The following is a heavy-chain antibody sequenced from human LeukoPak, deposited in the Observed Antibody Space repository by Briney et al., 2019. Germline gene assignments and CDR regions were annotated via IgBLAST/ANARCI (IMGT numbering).Heavy chain of an antibody. CDR2: IWYDGSNK. CDR3: ARDKDGYNYGAYYFDY. J-gene: IGHJ4*02. CDR1: GFTFSSYG. Sequence: GRSLRLSCAASGFTFSSYGVHWVRQAPGKGLEWVAVIWYDGSNKYYADSVKGRFTISRDNSKNTLYLQMNSLRAEDTAVYYCARDKDGYNYGAYYFDYWGQGTLVTVSS. V-gene: IGHV3-33*08. D-gene: IGHD5-24*01.